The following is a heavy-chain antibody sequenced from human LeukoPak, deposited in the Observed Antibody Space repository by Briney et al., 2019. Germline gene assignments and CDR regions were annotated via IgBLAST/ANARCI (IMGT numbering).Heavy chain of an antibody. Sequence: WETLSLTCTVSGASVTDYYWSWIRQSPGKGLEWISYIHRSGNSDYNPSLRSRVTTSLDTSKNQFSLNLISVTAADTAVYYCTRGHWGLQSWSQGTLVTVSS. V-gene: IGHV4-59*02. J-gene: IGHJ5*02. CDR2: IHRSGNS. CDR1: GASVTDYY. CDR3: TRGHWGLQS. D-gene: IGHD7-27*01.